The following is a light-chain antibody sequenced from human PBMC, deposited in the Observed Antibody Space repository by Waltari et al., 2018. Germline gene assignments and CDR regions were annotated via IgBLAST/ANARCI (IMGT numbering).Light chain of an antibody. CDR3: QQYGISSWT. J-gene: IGKJ1*01. V-gene: IGKV3-20*01. CDR1: QSVSSSY. CDR2: GAS. Sequence: EVVLTQSPGTLSLSPGERATLSCRASQSVSSSYLAWYQQKLGQAPRLLMYGASSRATGIPDRFSGSGSGTDFTLTISRLEPEDFAVYYCQQYGISSWTFGQGTKVEIK.